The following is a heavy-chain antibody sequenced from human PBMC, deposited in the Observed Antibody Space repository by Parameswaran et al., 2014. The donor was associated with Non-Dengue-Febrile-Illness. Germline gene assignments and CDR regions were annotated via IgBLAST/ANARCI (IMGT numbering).Heavy chain of an antibody. Sequence: RWIRQPPGKALEWLALIDWDDDKYYSTSLKTRLTISKDTSKNQVVLTMTNMDPVDTATYYCARTRDVLRVFDYWGQGTLVTVSS. V-gene: IGHV2-70*01. CDR3: ARTRDVLRVFDY. J-gene: IGHJ4*02. D-gene: IGHD2/OR15-2a*01. CDR2: IDWDDDK.